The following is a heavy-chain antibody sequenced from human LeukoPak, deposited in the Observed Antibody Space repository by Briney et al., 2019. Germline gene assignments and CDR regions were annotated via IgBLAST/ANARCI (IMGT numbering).Heavy chain of an antibody. D-gene: IGHD4-17*01. J-gene: IGHJ4*02. CDR2: IYYSGST. Sequence: PSETLSLTCTVSGGSISSYYWGWIRQPPEKGLEWIGSIYYSGSTYYNPSLKSRVTISVDTSKNHFSLKLSSVTAADTAVYYCARERVEVTTLDYWGQGTLVTVSS. CDR3: ARERVEVTTLDY. CDR1: GGSISSYY. V-gene: IGHV4-39*07.